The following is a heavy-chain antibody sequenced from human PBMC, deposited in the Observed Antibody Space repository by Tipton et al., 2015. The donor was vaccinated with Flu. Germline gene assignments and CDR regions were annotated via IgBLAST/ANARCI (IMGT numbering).Heavy chain of an antibody. CDR1: GFTFSSYE. D-gene: IGHD5-24*01. V-gene: IGHV3-48*03. J-gene: IGHJ3*02. Sequence: GVLRLSCAASGFTFSSYEMNWVRQAPGKGLEWVSYISSSGSTIYYADSVKGRFTISRDNAKNSLYLQMNSLRAEDTAVYYCARDRERWLQFRAFDIWGQGTMVTVSS. CDR2: ISSSGSTI. CDR3: ARDRERWLQFRAFDI.